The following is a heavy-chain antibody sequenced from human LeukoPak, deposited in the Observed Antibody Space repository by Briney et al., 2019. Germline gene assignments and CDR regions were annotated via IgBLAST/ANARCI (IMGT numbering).Heavy chain of an antibody. J-gene: IGHJ4*02. Sequence: GGSLRLSCTAPGFTFGDYAMNWVRQAPGKGLEWVSYISSSGSTIYYADSVKGRFTISRDNAKNSLYLQMNSLRAEDTAVYYCARDGDYYDSSGYPYYFDYWGQGTLVTVSS. D-gene: IGHD3-22*01. CDR1: GFTFGDYA. V-gene: IGHV3-48*03. CDR2: ISSSGSTI. CDR3: ARDGDYYDSSGYPYYFDY.